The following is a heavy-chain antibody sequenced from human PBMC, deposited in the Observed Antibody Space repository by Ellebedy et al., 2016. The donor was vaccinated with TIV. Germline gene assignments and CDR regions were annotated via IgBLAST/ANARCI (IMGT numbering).Heavy chain of an antibody. V-gene: IGHV3-15*07. J-gene: IGHJ4*01. CDR3: TTGDYYEY. CDR1: GFNFSKVW. Sequence: GESLKISCAASGFNFSKVWMNWVRQAPGKGLEWVGRIQSKAGGGTTDYAAVVKDRFTLSRDESKNLLFLHLSTLKTEDTGVYYCTTGDYYEYWGHGTLVTVSS. CDR2: IQSKAGGGTT.